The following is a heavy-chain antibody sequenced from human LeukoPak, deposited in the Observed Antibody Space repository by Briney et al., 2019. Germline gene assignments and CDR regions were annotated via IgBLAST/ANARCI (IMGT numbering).Heavy chain of an antibody. V-gene: IGHV4-61*01. J-gene: IGHJ6*02. D-gene: IGHD3-22*01. CDR1: GGSVSSGISY. CDR3: ARFLYYYDSSGYYGPQSYYYGMDV. Sequence: SETLSLTCSVSGGSVSSGISYWSWIRQPPGEGLEWIAYISDSGGSDYNPSLRGRVTISLDTSKNQFSLRLTSVTAADTAVYYCARFLYYYDSSGYYGPQSYYYGMDVWGQGTTVTVSS. CDR2: ISDSGGS.